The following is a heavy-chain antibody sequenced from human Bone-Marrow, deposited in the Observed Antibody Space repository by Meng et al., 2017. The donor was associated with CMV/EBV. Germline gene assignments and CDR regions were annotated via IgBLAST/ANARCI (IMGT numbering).Heavy chain of an antibody. J-gene: IGHJ6*02. V-gene: IGHV4-59*01. Sequence: SEPLSLTCTVSGGSISSYYWSWIRQPPGKGLEWIGYIYYSGSSNYNPSLKSRATISVDTSKNQFSLKLSSVTAADTAVYYCARDGYSDGFKNYGMDVWGQGTTVTVSS. D-gene: IGHD5-18*01. CDR3: ARDGYSDGFKNYGMDV. CDR1: GGSISSYY. CDR2: IYYSGSS.